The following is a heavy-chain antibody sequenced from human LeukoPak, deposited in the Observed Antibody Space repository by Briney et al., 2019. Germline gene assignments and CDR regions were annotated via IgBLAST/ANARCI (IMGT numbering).Heavy chain of an antibody. J-gene: IGHJ3*02. D-gene: IGHD1-26*01. V-gene: IGHV3-23*01. CDR1: GFTFSSYA. CDR2: ISGSGGST. CDR3: AKDIVGATEGKSEYDAFDI. Sequence: GGSLRLSCAASGFTFSSYAMSWVRQAPGKGLEWVSAISGSGGSTYYADSVKGRFTISRDNSKNTLYLQMNSLRAEDTAVYYCAKDIVGATEGKSEYDAFDIWGQGTMVTVSS.